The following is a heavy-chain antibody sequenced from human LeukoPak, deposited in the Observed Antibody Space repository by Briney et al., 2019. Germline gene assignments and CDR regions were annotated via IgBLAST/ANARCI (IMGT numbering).Heavy chain of an antibody. Sequence: PGGSLRLSCAASAFTFSKDWMLCFRQAPWEALESVSRINTDGPVTTYADSVKGRFTVSRDNADNTMFLQMNSVRDEDTAVYYCATKQWLAPPPDSWGQGTPVTVSS. V-gene: IGHV3-74*01. CDR2: INTDGPVT. J-gene: IGHJ4*02. CDR3: ATKQWLAPPPDS. CDR1: AFTFSKDW. D-gene: IGHD6-19*01.